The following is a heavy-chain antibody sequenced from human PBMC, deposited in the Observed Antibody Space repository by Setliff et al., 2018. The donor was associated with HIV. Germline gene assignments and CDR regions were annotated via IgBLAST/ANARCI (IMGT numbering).Heavy chain of an antibody. D-gene: IGHD1-26*01. J-gene: IGHJ6*03. V-gene: IGHV4-59*01. CDR1: GGSMASYQ. CDR2: IHYSGIT. Sequence: PSETLSLTCNVSGGSMASYQWGWIRQPPGKGLEWIGNIHYSGITSYNPSLEGRVTISVDTSKSQFSLKLTSVTPADTAVYYCARDFSGSSLNPDHYYYYMDVWGKGTKVTVSS. CDR3: ARDFSGSSLNPDHYYYYMDV.